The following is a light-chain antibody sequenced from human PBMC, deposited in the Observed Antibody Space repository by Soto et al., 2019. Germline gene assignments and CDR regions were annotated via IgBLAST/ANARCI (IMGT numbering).Light chain of an antibody. CDR2: DAS. J-gene: IGKJ5*01. V-gene: IGKV3-11*01. CDR3: QQRSNWPPIT. CDR1: QSVSSY. Sequence: EIVLTQSPATLSLSPGERATLSCRASQSVSSYLAWYQQKPGQAHRLLIYDASNRATGIPARFSGSGSGTDFTLTISSREPEDFAVYYCQQRSNWPPITFGQGTRLEIK.